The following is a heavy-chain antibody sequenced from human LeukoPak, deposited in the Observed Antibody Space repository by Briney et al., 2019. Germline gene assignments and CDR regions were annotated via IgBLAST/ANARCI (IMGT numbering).Heavy chain of an antibody. CDR1: GGTFSSYA. Sequence: GASVKVSCKASGGTFSSYAISWVRQAPGQGLEWMGRIIPILGTANYAQKFQGRVTITADESTSTAYMELSSLRSEDTAVYYCARDGRWQQLVPWFDPWGREPWSPSPQ. D-gene: IGHD6-13*01. J-gene: IGHJ5*02. CDR3: ARDGRWQQLVPWFDP. V-gene: IGHV1-69*11. CDR2: IIPILGTA.